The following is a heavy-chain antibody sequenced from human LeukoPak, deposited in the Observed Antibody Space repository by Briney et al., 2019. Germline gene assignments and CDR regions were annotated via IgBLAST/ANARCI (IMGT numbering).Heavy chain of an antibody. D-gene: IGHD2-21*02. CDR2: IIPTFGTA. J-gene: IGHJ4*02. CDR3: ATPVVTATHTFDY. Sequence: SVKVSCKASGGTFSSYAISWVRQAPGQALEWMGGIIPTFGTANYAQKFQGRVTITADESTSTAYMELSSLRSEDTAVYYCATPVVTATHTFDYWGQGTLVTVSS. CDR1: GGTFSSYA. V-gene: IGHV1-69*13.